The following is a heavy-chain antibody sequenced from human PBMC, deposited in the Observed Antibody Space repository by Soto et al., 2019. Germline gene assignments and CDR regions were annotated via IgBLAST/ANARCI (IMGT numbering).Heavy chain of an antibody. D-gene: IGHD2-15*01. CDR2: IYPDGRT. Sequence: HPGGSLRLSCAASGLTVSTNFMNWFRQAPGKVLEWVSIIYPDGRTYNADSVKGRFVISRDNIKNMVYLKMDGPRGDDTAVYYCARGYCSGGKCYNFDYWGQGTLVTVSS. J-gene: IGHJ4*02. CDR3: ARGYCSGGKCYNFDY. V-gene: IGHV3-66*01. CDR1: GLTVSTNF.